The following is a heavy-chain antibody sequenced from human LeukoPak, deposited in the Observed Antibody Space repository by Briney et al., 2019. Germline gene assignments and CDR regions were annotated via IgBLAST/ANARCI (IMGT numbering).Heavy chain of an antibody. D-gene: IGHD3-10*01. CDR1: GFTFTNSW. CDR3: ARDPLNYYGSGSYYWSDGY. CDR2: IKQDGSEK. J-gene: IGHJ4*02. Sequence: PGGSLRFSCAASGFTFTNSWMAWVRQAPGKGLEWVANIKQDGSEKYYVDSVRGRFTISRDNAKNSLYLQMNSLRAEDTAVYYCARDPLNYYGSGSYYWSDGYWGQGTLVTVSS. V-gene: IGHV3-7*01.